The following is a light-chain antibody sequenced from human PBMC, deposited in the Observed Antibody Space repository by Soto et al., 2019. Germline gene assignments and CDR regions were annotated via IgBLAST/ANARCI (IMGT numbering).Light chain of an antibody. J-gene: IGKJ1*01. V-gene: IGKV1-5*03. CDR3: QQYSTNSA. CDR1: QSINGW. Sequence: DIQMTQSPSTLSASVGDRVTINCRASQSINGWLAWYQQKPGTAPKLLIYKASSLESGVPSRFSGSGSETEFNPTISSLQPDECASYYCQQYSTNSAFGQGTKVEIK. CDR2: KAS.